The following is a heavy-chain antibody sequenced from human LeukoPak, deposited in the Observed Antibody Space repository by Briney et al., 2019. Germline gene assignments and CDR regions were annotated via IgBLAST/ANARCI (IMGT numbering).Heavy chain of an antibody. CDR3: ARVQAAAGGIDY. V-gene: IGHV4-30-4*01. D-gene: IGHD6-13*01. Sequence: PSQTLSLTCTVSGGSISSGDYYWSWIRQPPGKGLEWIGYIYYSGSTYYNPSLKSRVTISVDTSKNQFSLKLSSVTAADTAVYYCARVQAAAGGIDYWGQGTLVTVSS. CDR2: IYYSGST. J-gene: IGHJ4*02. CDR1: GGSISSGDYY.